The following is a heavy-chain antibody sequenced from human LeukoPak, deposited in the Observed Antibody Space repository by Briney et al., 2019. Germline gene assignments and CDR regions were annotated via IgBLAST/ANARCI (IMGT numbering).Heavy chain of an antibody. J-gene: IGHJ6*03. CDR1: GGSFSGYY. Sequence: SETLSLTCAVYGGSFSGYYWSWIRQPPGKGLEWIGEINHSGSTNYNPSLKSRVTISVDTSKNQFSLKLSSVTAVDTAVYYCARSPPSFFPYYYYYMDVWGKGTTVTVSS. V-gene: IGHV4-34*01. CDR2: INHSGST. D-gene: IGHD2/OR15-2a*01. CDR3: ARSPPSFFPYYYYYMDV.